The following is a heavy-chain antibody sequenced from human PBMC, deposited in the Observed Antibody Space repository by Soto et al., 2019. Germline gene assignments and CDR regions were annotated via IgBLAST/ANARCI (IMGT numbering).Heavy chain of an antibody. CDR3: AKDQEQQLVRRYFDY. D-gene: IGHD6-13*01. V-gene: IGHV3-23*01. CDR2: ISGSGGST. CDR1: GFTFSSYA. J-gene: IGHJ4*02. Sequence: GGSLRLSCAASGFTFSSYAMSWVRQAPGKGLEWVSAISGSGGSTYYADSVKGRFTISRDNSKNTLYLQMNSLRAEDTAVYYCAKDQEQQLVRRYFDYWGQGTLVTVSS.